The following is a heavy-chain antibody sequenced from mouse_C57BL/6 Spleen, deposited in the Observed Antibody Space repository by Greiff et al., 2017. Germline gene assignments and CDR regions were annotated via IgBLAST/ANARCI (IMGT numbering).Heavy chain of an antibody. CDR2: IYPGDGDT. CDR3: ARVYYGSSHWDFDV. CDR1: GYAFSSSW. V-gene: IGHV1-82*01. D-gene: IGHD1-1*01. Sequence: QVQLKQSGPELVKPGASVKISCKASGYAFSSSWMNWVKQRPGKGLEWIGRIYPGDGDTNYNGKFKGKATLTADKSSSTAYMQLSSLTSEDSAVYFCARVYYGSSHWDFDVWGTGTTVTVSS. J-gene: IGHJ1*03.